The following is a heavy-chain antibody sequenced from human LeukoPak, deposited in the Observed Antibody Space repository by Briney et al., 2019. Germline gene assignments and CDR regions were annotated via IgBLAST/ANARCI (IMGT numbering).Heavy chain of an antibody. J-gene: IGHJ3*02. CDR2: IYYSGST. CDR3: ARGAGRDAFDI. Sequence: SETLSLTCSVSGGSISTYYWTWIRQPPGKGLEWIGYIYYSGSTNYNPSLKSRVTISVDTSKNQFSLKLSSVTAADTAVYYCARGAGRDAFDIWGQGTMVTVSS. D-gene: IGHD6-19*01. V-gene: IGHV4-59*01. CDR1: GGSISTYY.